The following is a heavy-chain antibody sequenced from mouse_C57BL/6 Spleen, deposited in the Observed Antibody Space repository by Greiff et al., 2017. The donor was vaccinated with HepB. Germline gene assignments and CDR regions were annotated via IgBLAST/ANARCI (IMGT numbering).Heavy chain of an antibody. J-gene: IGHJ3*01. CDR3: ARDRSYYASFAY. Sequence: EVMLVESGGGLVKPGGSLKLSCAASGFTFSSYAMSWVRQTPEKRLEWVATISDGGSYTYYPDNVKGRFTISRDNAKNNLYLQMSHLKSEDTAMYYCARDRSYYASFAYWGQGTLVTVSA. D-gene: IGHD2-10*01. CDR1: GFTFSSYA. CDR2: ISDGGSYT. V-gene: IGHV5-4*01.